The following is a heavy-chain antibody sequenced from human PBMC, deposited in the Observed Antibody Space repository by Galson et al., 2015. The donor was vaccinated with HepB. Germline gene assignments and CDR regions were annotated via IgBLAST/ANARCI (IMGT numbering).Heavy chain of an antibody. V-gene: IGHV3-7*03. D-gene: IGHD5-18*01. CDR1: GFTFSNAW. CDR2: IKQDGSEK. CDR3: ARDRNSYGPAFDY. J-gene: IGHJ4*02. Sequence: SLRLSCAASGFTFSNAWMNWVRQAPGKGLEWVANIKQDGSEKYYVDSVKGRFTISRDNAKNSLYLQMNSLRAEDTAVYYCARDRNSYGPAFDYWGQGTLVTVSS.